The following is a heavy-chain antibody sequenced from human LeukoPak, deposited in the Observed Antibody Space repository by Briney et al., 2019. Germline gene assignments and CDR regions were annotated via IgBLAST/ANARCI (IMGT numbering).Heavy chain of an antibody. CDR2: INPNSGGT. V-gene: IGHV1-2*02. Sequence: ASVKVSCKASGYTFTGYYMHWVRQAPGQGLEWMGWINPNSGGTNYAQKFQGRVTMTRDTSISTAYMELSRLRSDDTAVYYCARDQVIVVYYYAMDVWGQGTTVTVSS. J-gene: IGHJ6*02. CDR3: ARDQVIVVYYYAMDV. D-gene: IGHD1-26*01. CDR1: GYTFTGYY.